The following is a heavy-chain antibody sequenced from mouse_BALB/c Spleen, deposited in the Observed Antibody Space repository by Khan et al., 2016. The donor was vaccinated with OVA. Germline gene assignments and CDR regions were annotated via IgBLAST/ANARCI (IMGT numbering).Heavy chain of an antibody. CDR1: GFTFSAYS. CDR2: ISSGGDYT. V-gene: IGHV5-6*01. Sequence: EVQGVESGGDLVEPGGSLKLSCAASGFTFSAYSMSWVRQTADKRLEWVATISSGGDYTYYVDNVKGRFTISRDNAKNTLYLQMSSLKSEDTAMYYSASHLTVSFAYWGQGTLVTVSA. D-gene: IGHD4-1*01. J-gene: IGHJ3*01. CDR3: ASHLTVSFAY.